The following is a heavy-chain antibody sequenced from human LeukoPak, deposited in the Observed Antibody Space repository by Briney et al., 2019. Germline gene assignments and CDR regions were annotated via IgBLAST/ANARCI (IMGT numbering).Heavy chain of an antibody. D-gene: IGHD6-19*01. V-gene: IGHV7-4-1*02. CDR2: INTKTGNP. CDR1: GYTFTGHA. J-gene: IGHJ4*02. CDR3: AKGGWVAVNGMDS. Sequence: ASVKVSCKASGYTFTGHAMNWVRQATGQGPEWIGYINTKTGNPTYAQGFTGRFVFSLDTSVSTAYLQISSLKPDDTGVYYCAKGGWVAVNGMDSWGQGTLVTVSS.